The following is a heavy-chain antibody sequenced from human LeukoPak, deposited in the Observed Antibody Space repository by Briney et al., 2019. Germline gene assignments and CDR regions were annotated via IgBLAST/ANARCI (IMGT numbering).Heavy chain of an antibody. V-gene: IGHV4-4*07. CDR2: IYTSGST. Sequence: PSETLSLTCTVSGGSISSYYWSWIRQPAGKGLEWIGRIYTSGSTNYNPSLKSRVTMSVDTSKNQFSLKLSSVTAADTAVYYCARDLCSSSWYYSGRDWWFDPWGQGTLVTVSS. CDR1: GGSISSYY. D-gene: IGHD6-13*01. CDR3: ARDLCSSSWYYSGRDWWFDP. J-gene: IGHJ5*02.